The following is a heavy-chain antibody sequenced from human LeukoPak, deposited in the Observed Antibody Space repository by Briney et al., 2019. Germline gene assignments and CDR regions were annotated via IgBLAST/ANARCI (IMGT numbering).Heavy chain of an antibody. CDR2: IRYDGSNK. D-gene: IGHD6-13*01. J-gene: IGHJ6*03. CDR1: GFTFSSYG. CDR3: AKDRAPYSSSADYYMDV. V-gene: IGHV3-30*02. Sequence: PGGSLRLSCAASGFTFSSYGMHWVRQAPGKGLEWVAFIRYDGSNKYYADSVKGRFTISRDNSKNTLYLQMNSLRAEDTAVYYCAKDRAPYSSSADYYMDVWGKGTTVTVSS.